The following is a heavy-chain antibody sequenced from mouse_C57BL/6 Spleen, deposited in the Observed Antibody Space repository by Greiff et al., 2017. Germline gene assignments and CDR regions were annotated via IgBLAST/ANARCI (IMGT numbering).Heavy chain of an antibody. CDR2: IYPSDSET. CDR1: GYTFTSYW. V-gene: IGHV1-61*01. CDR3: ARREAPPRGWFAY. J-gene: IGHJ3*01. Sequence: QVQLQQPGAELVRPGSSVKLSCKASGYTFTSYWMDWVKQRPGQGLEWIGNIYPSDSETHYNQKFKDKATLTVDKSSSTAYMQRSSLTSEDSAVYYCARREAPPRGWFAYWGQGTLVTVSA. D-gene: IGHD2-10*02.